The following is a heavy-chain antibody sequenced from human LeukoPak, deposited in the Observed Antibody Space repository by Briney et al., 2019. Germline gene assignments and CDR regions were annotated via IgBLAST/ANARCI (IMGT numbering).Heavy chain of an antibody. D-gene: IGHD1-26*01. CDR3: ARGRVGVTSKFDY. J-gene: IGHJ4*02. V-gene: IGHV3-66*01. CDR1: GFTVSTNY. CDR2: IYSGGST. Sequence: GGSLRLSCAASGFTVSTNYMSWVRQAPGKGLEWASVIYSGGSTYYADSVKGRFTISRDNSKNTLYLQMNSLRAEDTAVYFCARGRVGVTSKFDYWGQGTLVTVSS.